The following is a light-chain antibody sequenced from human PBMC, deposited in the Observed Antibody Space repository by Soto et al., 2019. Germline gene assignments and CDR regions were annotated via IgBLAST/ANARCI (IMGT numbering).Light chain of an antibody. CDR3: QQYYSIPYT. CDR1: QTILYSSNNRNY. Sequence: DIVMNQSQDSLAVSLGERATINCKSSQTILYSSNNRNYLTWYQQKPGQTPRLLMYWSSDRESGVPDRFSGSGSGTDFTLTISSLQAEDVAVYYCQQYYSIPYTFGQGTKLEIK. V-gene: IGKV4-1*01. CDR2: WSS. J-gene: IGKJ2*01.